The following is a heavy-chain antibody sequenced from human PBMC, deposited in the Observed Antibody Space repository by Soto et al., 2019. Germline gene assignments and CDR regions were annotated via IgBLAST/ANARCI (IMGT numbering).Heavy chain of an antibody. V-gene: IGHV4-59*01. CDR3: ARGRTMVRGVITD. J-gene: IGHJ4*02. CDR2: IYYSGST. Sequence: LSLTCTVSGGSISSYYWSWIRQPPGKGLEWIGYIYYSGSTNYNPSLKSRVTISVDTSKNQFSLKLSSVTAADTAVYYCARGRTMVRGVITDWGQGTLVTVSS. D-gene: IGHD3-10*01. CDR1: GGSISSYY.